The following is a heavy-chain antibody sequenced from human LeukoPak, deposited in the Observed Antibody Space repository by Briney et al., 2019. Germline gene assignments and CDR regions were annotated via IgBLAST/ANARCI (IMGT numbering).Heavy chain of an antibody. CDR3: ARGPTMVRGVIRFYYCMDA. D-gene: IGHD3-10*01. CDR1: GGSFSGSY. CDR2: INHSGST. V-gene: IGHV4-34*01. J-gene: IGHJ6*03. Sequence: SETLSLTCTVNGGSFSGSYWSWIRQSPGRGLEWIGEINHSGSTNYNPSLKSRVSISIDTSKNQFSLKLTSVTAADTAMYYCARGPTMVRGVIRFYYCMDAWGKGTTVTVSS.